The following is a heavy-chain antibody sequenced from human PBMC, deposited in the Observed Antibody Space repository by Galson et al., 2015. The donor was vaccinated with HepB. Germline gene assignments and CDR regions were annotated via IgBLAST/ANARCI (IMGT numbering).Heavy chain of an antibody. CDR3: ARPGYGDYVVAH. Sequence: SLRLSCAASGFTFSNYGMHWVRQAPGKGLEWVSYISGSGDTIYYADSVKGRFTISRDNAKKSLYLQMNSLRVDDTAIYYCARPGYGDYVVAHWGQGTMVTVAS. J-gene: IGHJ4*02. CDR2: ISGSGDTI. CDR1: GFTFSNYG. D-gene: IGHD4-17*01. V-gene: IGHV3-48*04.